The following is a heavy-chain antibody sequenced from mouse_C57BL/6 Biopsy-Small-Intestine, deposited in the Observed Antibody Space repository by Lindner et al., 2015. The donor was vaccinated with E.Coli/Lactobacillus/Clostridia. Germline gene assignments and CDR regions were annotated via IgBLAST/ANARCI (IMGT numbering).Heavy chain of an antibody. J-gene: IGHJ4*01. CDR1: GYSFTGYY. CDR2: INPSTGGT. V-gene: IGHV1-42*01. Sequence: QLQESGPELVKPGASVKISCKASGYSFTGYYMNWVKQSPEKSLEWIGEINPSTGGTTYNQKFKAKATLTVDKSSSTAYMQLKSLTSEDSAVYYCARYDYDYDDAMDYWGQGTSVTVSS. D-gene: IGHD2-4*01. CDR3: ARYDYDYDDAMDY.